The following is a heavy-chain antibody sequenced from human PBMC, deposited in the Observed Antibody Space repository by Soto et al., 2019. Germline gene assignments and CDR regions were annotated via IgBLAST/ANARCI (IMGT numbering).Heavy chain of an antibody. V-gene: IGHV3-23*01. CDR2: ISGSGGST. Sequence: PGGSLRLSWAASGFTFSSYATSWVRQAPGKGLEWVSAISGSGGSTYYADSVKGRFTISRDNSKNTLYLQMNSLRAEDTAVYYCAKDPVHGYGDPVFDYWGQGTLVTVSS. D-gene: IGHD4-17*01. CDR1: GFTFSSYA. CDR3: AKDPVHGYGDPVFDY. J-gene: IGHJ4*02.